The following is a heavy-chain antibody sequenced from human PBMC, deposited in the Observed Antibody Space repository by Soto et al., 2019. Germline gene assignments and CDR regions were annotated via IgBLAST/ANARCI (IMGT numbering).Heavy chain of an antibody. Sequence: QVQLVESGGGLVKPGGSLRLSCAASGFTFSDYYMSWIRQAPGGGLEWISYISGSGDSIYYADSVKGRFSISRDNAKNSLYLETNSVRVEDTAVYYCSRCGAFDIWGQGTMVTVSS. CDR2: ISGSGDSI. V-gene: IGHV3-11*01. D-gene: IGHD2-21*01. J-gene: IGHJ3*02. CDR1: GFTFSDYY. CDR3: SRCGAFDI.